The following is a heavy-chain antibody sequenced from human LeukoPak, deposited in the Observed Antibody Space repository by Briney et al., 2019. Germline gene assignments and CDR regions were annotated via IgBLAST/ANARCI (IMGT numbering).Heavy chain of an antibody. V-gene: IGHV1-8*02. CDR1: GYTFTSYD. D-gene: IGHD4-17*01. CDR3: ARDYGRYMDV. CDR2: MNPNSGNT. J-gene: IGHJ6*03. Sequence: ASVKVSCKASGYTFTSYDINWVRQATGQGLEWMGWMNPNSGNTGYAQKFQGRVTMTRDTSISTAYMELSRLRSDDTAVYYCARDYGRYMDVWGKGTTVTVSS.